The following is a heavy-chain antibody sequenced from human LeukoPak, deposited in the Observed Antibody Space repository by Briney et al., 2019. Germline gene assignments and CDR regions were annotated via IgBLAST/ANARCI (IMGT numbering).Heavy chain of an antibody. J-gene: IGHJ4*02. V-gene: IGHV3-30*01. CDR2: ISYDGSNK. D-gene: IGHD3-22*01. CDR1: GFTFSSYA. CDR3: AREYDGSGYYYFDY. Sequence: PGRSLRLSCAASGFTFSSYAMHWVRQAPGKGLEWVAVISYDGSNKYYADSVKGRFTISRDNSKNTLYLQMNSLRAEDTAVYYCAREYDGSGYYYFDYWGQGTLVTVSS.